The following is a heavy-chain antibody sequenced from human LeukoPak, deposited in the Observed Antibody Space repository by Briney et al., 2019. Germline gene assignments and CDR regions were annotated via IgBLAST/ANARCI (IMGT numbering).Heavy chain of an antibody. Sequence: SETLSLTCAVYGGSFSGCYWSWIRQPPGKGLEWIGEINHSGSTNYNPSLKSRVTISVDTSKNQFSLKLSSVTAADTAVYYCARGYSYGNYYMDVWGKGTTVTVSS. CDR1: GGSFSGCY. V-gene: IGHV4-34*01. J-gene: IGHJ6*03. D-gene: IGHD5-18*01. CDR3: ARGYSYGNYYMDV. CDR2: INHSGST.